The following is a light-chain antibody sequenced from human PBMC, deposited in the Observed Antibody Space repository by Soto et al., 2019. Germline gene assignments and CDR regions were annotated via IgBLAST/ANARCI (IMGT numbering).Light chain of an antibody. CDR2: GAS. CDR3: QHYGTSLYT. J-gene: IGKJ2*01. CDR1: QSVFNNH. V-gene: IGKV3-20*01. Sequence: EIVLTQSPGTLSLSPGERATLSCRASQSVFNNHIGWYQQKPGQAPRRLIFGASFRATGIPDRFSGSGSGTDFTLTISRLEPEDFAVYYCQHYGTSLYTFGQGTKLEIK.